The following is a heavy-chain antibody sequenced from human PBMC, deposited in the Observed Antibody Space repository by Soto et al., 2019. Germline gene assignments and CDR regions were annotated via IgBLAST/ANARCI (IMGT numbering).Heavy chain of an antibody. D-gene: IGHD2-15*01. CDR1: GGSISSGGYY. V-gene: IGHV4-31*03. CDR3: ARSPGYCSGGSGYSNHYGMDV. J-gene: IGHJ6*02. CDR2: IYYSGST. Sequence: SETLSLTCTVSGGSISSGGYYWSWIRQHPGKGLEWIGYIYYSGSTYYNPSLKSRVTISVDTSKNQFSLKLSSVTAADTAVYYCARSPGYCSGGSGYSNHYGMDVWGQGTTVTVSS.